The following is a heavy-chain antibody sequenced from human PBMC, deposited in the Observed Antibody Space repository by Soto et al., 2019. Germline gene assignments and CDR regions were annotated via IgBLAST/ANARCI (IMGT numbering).Heavy chain of an antibody. CDR2: INPNSGGT. J-gene: IGHJ6*02. Sequence: GASVKVSCKASGYTFTGYYMHWVRQAPGQGLEWMGRINPNSGGTNYAQKFQGWVTMTRDTSISTAYMELSSLRSEDTAVYYCARDISSWYNYYYYGMDVWGQGTTVTVS. CDR3: ARDISSWYNYYYYGMDV. CDR1: GYTFTGYY. D-gene: IGHD6-13*01. V-gene: IGHV1-2*04.